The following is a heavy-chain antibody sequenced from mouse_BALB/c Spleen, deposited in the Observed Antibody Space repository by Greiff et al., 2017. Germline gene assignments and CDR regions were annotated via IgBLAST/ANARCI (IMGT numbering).Heavy chain of an antibody. Sequence: EVQGVESGGGLVKPGGSLKLSCAASGFTFSSYTMSWVRQTPEKRLEWVATISSGGGNTYYPDSVKGRFTISSDNAKNNLYLQMSSLRSEDTALYYCAMIYYGNYGYFDVWGAGTTVTVSS. CDR1: GFTFSSYT. D-gene: IGHD2-1*01. CDR3: AMIYYGNYGYFDV. CDR2: ISSGGGNT. V-gene: IGHV5-9*03. J-gene: IGHJ1*01.